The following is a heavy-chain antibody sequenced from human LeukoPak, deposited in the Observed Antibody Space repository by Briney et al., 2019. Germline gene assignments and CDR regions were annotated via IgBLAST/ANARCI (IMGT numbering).Heavy chain of an antibody. CDR1: GGSISSSSYY. CDR2: IYYSGST. V-gene: IGHV4-39*01. CDR3: ASPLNYYGSGTTEASFDI. J-gene: IGHJ3*02. D-gene: IGHD3-10*01. Sequence: SETLSLTCTVSGGSISSSSYYWGWIRQPPGKGLEWIGSIYYSGSTYYNPSLKSRVTISVDTSKNQFSLKLSSVTAADTAVYYCASPLNYYGSGTTEASFDIWGQGTMVTVSS.